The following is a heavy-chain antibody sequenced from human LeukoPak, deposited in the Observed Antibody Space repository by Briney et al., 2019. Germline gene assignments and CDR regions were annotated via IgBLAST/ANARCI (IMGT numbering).Heavy chain of an antibody. CDR3: TTRPTIVFDY. J-gene: IGHJ4*02. CDR1: GFTFSSYT. Sequence: GRSLRLSCAASGFTFSSYTMHWVRQAPGKGLEWVAVISYDGSNKYYADSVKGRFTISRDNSKNTLYLQMNSLKTEDTAVYYCTTRPTIVFDYWGQGTLVTVSS. CDR2: ISYDGSNK. D-gene: IGHD5-12*01. V-gene: IGHV3-30*04.